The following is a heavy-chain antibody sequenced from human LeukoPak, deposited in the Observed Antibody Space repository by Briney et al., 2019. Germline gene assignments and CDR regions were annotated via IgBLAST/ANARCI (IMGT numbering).Heavy chain of an antibody. CDR1: GYTFTDYY. Sequence: ASVKVSCKASGYTFTDYYMHWVRLAPGQGFEWMGWINPNDGDTNYAQKFQGRVTMTRDTSISTAHMEVSRLRSDDTAVYYCARANFLYCSSSTCLFDYWGPGTLVTVSS. V-gene: IGHV1-2*02. J-gene: IGHJ4*02. D-gene: IGHD2-2*01. CDR3: ARANFLYCSSSTCLFDY. CDR2: INPNDGDT.